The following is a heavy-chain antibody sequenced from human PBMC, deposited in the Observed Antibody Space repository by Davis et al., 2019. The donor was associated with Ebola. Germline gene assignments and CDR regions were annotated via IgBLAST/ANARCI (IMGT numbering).Heavy chain of an antibody. CDR1: GFTFSNAW. Sequence: PGGSLRLSCAASGFTFSNAWMSWVRQAPGKGLEWVGRIKSKTDGGTTDYAAPVKGRFTISRDDSKNTLYLQMNSLKTEDTAVYYCTTSKEEEEGSGWNVVFGWGQGTLVTVSS. CDR3: TTSKEEEEGSGWNVVFG. CDR2: IKSKTDGGTT. J-gene: IGHJ4*02. D-gene: IGHD6-19*01. V-gene: IGHV3-15*01.